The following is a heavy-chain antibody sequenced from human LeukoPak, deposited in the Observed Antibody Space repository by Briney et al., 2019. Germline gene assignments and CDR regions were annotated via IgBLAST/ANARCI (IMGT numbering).Heavy chain of an antibody. CDR2: IWYDGS. Sequence: PGGSLRLSCAASGFTFSSYGMHWVRQAPGKGLEWVAVIWYDGSTDSVKGRFTISRDNSKNTLYLQMNSLRAEDTAVHYCARDRELERNWFDPWGQGTLVIVSS. CDR3: ARDRELERNWFDP. D-gene: IGHD1-1*01. V-gene: IGHV3-33*01. CDR1: GFTFSSYG. J-gene: IGHJ5*02.